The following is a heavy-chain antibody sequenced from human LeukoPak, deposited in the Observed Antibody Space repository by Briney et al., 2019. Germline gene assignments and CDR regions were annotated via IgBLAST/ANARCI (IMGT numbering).Heavy chain of an antibody. D-gene: IGHD6-13*01. CDR3: ARWVSDGMDV. J-gene: IGHJ6*02. CDR2: IYYSGSI. V-gene: IGHV4-59*01. Sequence: SETLSLTCTVSGGSINNYYWNWIRQPPGKGLEWIGYIYYSGSINYNPSLKSRVTISVDKSKNQFSLTLSSVTAADTAVYYCARWVSDGMDVWGQGTTVTVSS. CDR1: GGSINNYY.